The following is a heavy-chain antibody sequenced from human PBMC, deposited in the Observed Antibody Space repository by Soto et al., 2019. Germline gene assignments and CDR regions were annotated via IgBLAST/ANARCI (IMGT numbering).Heavy chain of an antibody. D-gene: IGHD6-19*01. V-gene: IGHV3-11*01. CDR3: PRLCSRWSLDY. CDR1: GFTFSGYY. CDR2: IGGRANSI. J-gene: IGHJ4*02. Sequence: QVQLVESGGGLVKPGGSLRLSCAASGFTFSGYYMSWIRQAPGKGLEWVSYIGGRANSIYYADSVTGRFTISRDNRKHPLFLQMNTLRVEDPAVYYCPRLCSRWSLDYLGQGTLVTVSS.